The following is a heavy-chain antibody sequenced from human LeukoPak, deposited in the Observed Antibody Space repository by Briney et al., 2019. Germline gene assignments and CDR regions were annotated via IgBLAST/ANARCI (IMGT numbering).Heavy chain of an antibody. CDR1: GFTFSDYY. J-gene: IGHJ3*02. CDR3: ARALITIAARPAGQADLGGGGYAFDI. V-gene: IGHV3-11*04. Sequence: PGGSLRLSCAASGFTFSDYYMSWIRQAPGKGLEWVSYISSSGSTIYYADSVKGRFTISRDNAKNSLYLQMNSLRAEDTAVYYCARALITIAARPAGQADLGGGGYAFDIWGQGTMVTVSS. D-gene: IGHD6-6*01. CDR2: ISSSGSTI.